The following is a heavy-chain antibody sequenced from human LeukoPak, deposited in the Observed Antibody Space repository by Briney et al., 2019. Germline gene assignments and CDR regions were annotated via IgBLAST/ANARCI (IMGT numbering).Heavy chain of an antibody. Sequence: EASVKVSCKASGYTFTSTGICWVRQAPGQGLEWMGWVSSYNGNTNYAQKFRGRVTMTRDTSTNTAYMELRSLRSDDTAVYFCARDAPRWRNAFDFWGQGTMVTVPS. J-gene: IGHJ3*01. CDR1: GYTFTSTG. CDR3: ARDAPRWRNAFDF. D-gene: IGHD2-15*01. V-gene: IGHV1-18*01. CDR2: VSSYNGNT.